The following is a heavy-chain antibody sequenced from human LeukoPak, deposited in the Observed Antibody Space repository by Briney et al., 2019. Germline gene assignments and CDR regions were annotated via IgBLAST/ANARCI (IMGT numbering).Heavy chain of an antibody. V-gene: IGHV3-30-3*01. CDR3: ATCSGGICLFY. J-gene: IGHJ4*02. D-gene: IGHD2-15*01. Sequence: GGSLRLSCAASGFTFSSYAMHWVRQAPGKGLEWVAVISYDGSNKYYADPVKGRFTISRDNSKNTLYLQMNSLRAEDTAVYYCATCSGGICLFYWGQGTLLTVSS. CDR2: ISYDGSNK. CDR1: GFTFSSYA.